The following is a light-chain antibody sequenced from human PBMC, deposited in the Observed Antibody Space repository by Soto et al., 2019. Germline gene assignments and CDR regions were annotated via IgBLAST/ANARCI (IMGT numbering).Light chain of an antibody. CDR2: GAS. V-gene: IGKV3D-15*01. J-gene: IGKJ4*01. CDR3: QQFKNWPPRLT. CDR1: QSVSSN. Sequence: EIVMTQSPATLSVSPRERDTLSCRASQSVSSNLAWYQQKPGQAPRLLIYGASTRATGIPVRFSGGGSGTEFDRTISGLQSEDVAVEYCQQFKNWPPRLTFGGGTNVQIQ.